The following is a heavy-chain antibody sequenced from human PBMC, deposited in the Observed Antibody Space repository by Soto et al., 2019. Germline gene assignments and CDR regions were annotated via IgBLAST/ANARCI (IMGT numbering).Heavy chain of an antibody. CDR2: ISSTATYT. CDR3: ARARLVVEGRFDY. V-gene: IGHV3-11*06. J-gene: IGHJ4*02. Sequence: QVQLVESGGDLVKPGGSLRLSCAASGFSFSDYYMNWIRQAPGKGLEWLSDISSTATYTNYADSVRGRFTISRDSAKTSLYLDMNGLRTEDTAVYYCARARLVVEGRFDYWGQGTLVTVSS. D-gene: IGHD3-22*01. CDR1: GFSFSDYY.